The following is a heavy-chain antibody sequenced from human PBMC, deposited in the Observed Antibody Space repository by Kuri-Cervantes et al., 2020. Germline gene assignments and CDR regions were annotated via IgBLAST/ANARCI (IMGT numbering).Heavy chain of an antibody. CDR2: ISAHNGNT. CDR3: ARDWGGGSYYYYYYYGMDV. V-gene: IGHV1-18*01. Sequence: ASVKVSCKASGYTFTNYGISWVRQAPGQGLEWMGWISAHNGNTKYAQKLQGRVTVTTDTSTSTAYMELRSLRSDDTAVYYCARDWGGGSYYYYYYYGMDVWGQGTTVTVSS. J-gene: IGHJ6*02. CDR1: GYTFTNYG. D-gene: IGHD1-26*01.